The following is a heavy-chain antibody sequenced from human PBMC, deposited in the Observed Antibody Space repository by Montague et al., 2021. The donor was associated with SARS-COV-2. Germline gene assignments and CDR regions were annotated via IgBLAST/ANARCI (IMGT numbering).Heavy chain of an antibody. CDR1: GFTFSSYW. V-gene: IGHV3-7*01. D-gene: IGHD3-22*01. CDR2: IKEDGSEK. J-gene: IGHJ4*02. Sequence: SLRLSCAASGFTFSSYWMSLVRQAPGKGLEWVANIKEDGSEKKYLGSVKGRFTISRDNAKGSLYLQMNSLRAEDTAVYYCAREYFDNSGMGHYWGQGTLVTVSS. CDR3: AREYFDNSGMGHY.